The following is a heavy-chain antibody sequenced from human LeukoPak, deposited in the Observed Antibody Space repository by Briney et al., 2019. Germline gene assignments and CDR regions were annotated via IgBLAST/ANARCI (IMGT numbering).Heavy chain of an antibody. J-gene: IGHJ4*02. CDR1: GGSISSNNY. V-gene: IGHV4-4*02. Sequence: SGTLSLTCTVSGGSISSNNYWTWVRQPPGKGLEWIGEIHHSGKTNYNPSLKSRVTISVDTSKNQFSLKLSSVTAADTAVYYCARASNYDFWSGYYDFDYWGQGTLVTVSS. CDR2: IHHSGKT. D-gene: IGHD3-3*01. CDR3: ARASNYDFWSGYYDFDY.